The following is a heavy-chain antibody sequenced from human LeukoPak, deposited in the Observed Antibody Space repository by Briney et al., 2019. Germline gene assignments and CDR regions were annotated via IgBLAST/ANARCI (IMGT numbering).Heavy chain of an antibody. CDR1: GFTFSSYG. CDR3: ARDQFVTMVRGVTPVAFDI. J-gene: IGHJ3*02. D-gene: IGHD3-10*01. Sequence: GGSLRLSCAASGFTFSSYGMHWVRQAPGKGLEWVAFIRYDGSNKYYADSVKGRFTISRDNSKNTLYLQMNSLRAEDTAVYYCARDQFVTMVRGVTPVAFDIWGQGTMVTVSS. V-gene: IGHV3-30*02. CDR2: IRYDGSNK.